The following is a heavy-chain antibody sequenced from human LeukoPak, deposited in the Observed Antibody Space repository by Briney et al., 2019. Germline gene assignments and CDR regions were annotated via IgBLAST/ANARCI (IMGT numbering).Heavy chain of an antibody. CDR1: GFTFSSYA. D-gene: IGHD3-9*01. Sequence: GGSLRLSCAASGFTFSSYAMHWVRQAPGKGLEWVANIKQDGSEKYYVDSVKGRFTISRDNAKNSLYLQMNSLRAEDTAVYYCARGARRDILIPLWGQGTMVTVSS. J-gene: IGHJ3*01. CDR3: ARGARRDILIPL. CDR2: IKQDGSEK. V-gene: IGHV3-7*01.